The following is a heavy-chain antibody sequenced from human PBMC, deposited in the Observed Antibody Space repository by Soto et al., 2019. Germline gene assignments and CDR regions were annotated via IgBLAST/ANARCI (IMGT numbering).Heavy chain of an antibody. J-gene: IGHJ5*02. Sequence: SLSLTCTVSVDSINSDGHSWSWILQPPGEALEWIGYIYQTGTTQYNPSLSSRVSISADRSKNQFSLHLTSVTAADTAVYYCARAVFCTDGFCFPNWLDPWGQGILVTVSS. CDR1: VDSINSDGHS. CDR2: IYQTGTT. V-gene: IGHV4-30-2*01. D-gene: IGHD2-8*01. CDR3: ARAVFCTDGFCFPNWLDP.